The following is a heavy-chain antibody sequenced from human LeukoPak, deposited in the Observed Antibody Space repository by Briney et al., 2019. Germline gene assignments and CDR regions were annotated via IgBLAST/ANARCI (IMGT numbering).Heavy chain of an antibody. CDR1: GFTFSNPW. D-gene: IGHD4-17*01. CDR3: TTYGDYEVLSDH. J-gene: IGHJ5*02. V-gene: IGHV3-15*01. Sequence: PGGSLRLSCAASGFTFSNPWMSWVRRAPGKGLEWVGRIKSKTDGGTTEYAAAVQSRITISRNDSKNTLYLQMNSLKAEYTGVYYCTTYGDYEVLSDHWGQGTLVTVSS. CDR2: IKSKTDGGTT.